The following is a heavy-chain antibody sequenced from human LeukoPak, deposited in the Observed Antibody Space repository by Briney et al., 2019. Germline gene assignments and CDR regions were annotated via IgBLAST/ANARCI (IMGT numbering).Heavy chain of an antibody. CDR3: ARSGGIDCSGGSCYYRDY. V-gene: IGHV3-53*04. CDR2: IYSGGST. D-gene: IGHD2-15*01. Sequence: PGGSLRHSRAASGFTLSRNYMSSVRPAPGKGVEWVSLIYSGGSTYYADSVKGRFTISRHNSKNTLYLQMNSLRAEDTAVYYCARSGGIDCSGGSCYYRDYWGQGTLVTVSS. J-gene: IGHJ4*02. CDR1: GFTLSRNY.